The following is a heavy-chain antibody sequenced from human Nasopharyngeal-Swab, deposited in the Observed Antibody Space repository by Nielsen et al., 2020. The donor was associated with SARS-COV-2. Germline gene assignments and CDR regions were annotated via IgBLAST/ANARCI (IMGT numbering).Heavy chain of an antibody. CDR3: ARRKGYSGYGMDV. CDR2: IYYSGST. Sequence: SETLSLTCTVSGGSISSYYWSWIRQPPGKGLEWIGYIYYSGSTNYNPSLKSRVTISVDPSKNQFSLKLSSVTAADTAVYYCARRKGYSGYGMDVWGQGTTVTVSS. CDR1: GGSISSYY. V-gene: IGHV4-59*08. J-gene: IGHJ6*02. D-gene: IGHD5-12*01.